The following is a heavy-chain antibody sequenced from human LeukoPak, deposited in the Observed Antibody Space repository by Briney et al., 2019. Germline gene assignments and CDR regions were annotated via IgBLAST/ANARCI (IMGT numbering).Heavy chain of an antibody. J-gene: IGHJ4*02. CDR2: MSPNSGDT. CDR3: ARGPPNWGYDY. V-gene: IGHV1-8*01. CDR1: GYTFTSYD. Sequence: ASVKVSCKASGYTFTSYDFNWVRQDTGQRPEWMGWMSPNSGDTDYAQKFQDRVTMTRNTSISTAYMELSSLRSDDTAVYYCARGPPNWGYDYWGRGTLVSVSS. D-gene: IGHD7-27*01.